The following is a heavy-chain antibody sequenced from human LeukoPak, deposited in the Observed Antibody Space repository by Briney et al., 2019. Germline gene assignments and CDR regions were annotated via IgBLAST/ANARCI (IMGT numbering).Heavy chain of an antibody. D-gene: IGHD2-8*01. CDR3: AKLPDCSNDACSQGDY. J-gene: IGHJ4*02. CDR1: GITFSRKA. CDR2: ISGSGDNT. Sequence: TGGSLKLSCATSGITFSRKAMSWVRQAPGKGLEWVSAISGSGDNTYYVDAVRGRFPISRKNSKNTLYLHMNNLRAEDTAVYYCAKLPDCSNDACSQGDYWGQGTLVIVSS. V-gene: IGHV3-23*01.